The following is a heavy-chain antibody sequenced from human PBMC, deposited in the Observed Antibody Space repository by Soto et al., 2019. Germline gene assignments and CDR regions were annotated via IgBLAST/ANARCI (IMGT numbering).Heavy chain of an antibody. CDR3: VKDGSSGWPYYYGMDV. CDR1: GVTFSSYG. CDR2: ISYDGSNK. D-gene: IGHD6-19*01. Sequence: RLSCAASGVTFSSYGMHWVRQAPGKGLEWVAVISYDGSNKYYADSVKGRFTISRDNSKNTLYLQMSSLRAEDTAVYYCVKDGSSGWPYYYGMDVWGQGTTVTVSS. J-gene: IGHJ6*02. V-gene: IGHV3-30*18.